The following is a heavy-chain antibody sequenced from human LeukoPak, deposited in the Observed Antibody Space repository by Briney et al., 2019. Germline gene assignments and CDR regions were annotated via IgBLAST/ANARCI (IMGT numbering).Heavy chain of an antibody. J-gene: IGHJ4*02. CDR2: ISAYNGNT. Sequence: ASVKVSCKASGYTFTSYGISWVRQAPGQGLEWMGWISAYNGNTNYAQKLLGRVTMTTDTSTSTAYMELRSLRSDDTAVYYCARDYGPTHYYGSGTLLSPDYWGQGTLVTVSS. D-gene: IGHD3-10*01. CDR1: GYTFTSYG. CDR3: ARDYGPTHYYGSGTLLSPDY. V-gene: IGHV1-18*01.